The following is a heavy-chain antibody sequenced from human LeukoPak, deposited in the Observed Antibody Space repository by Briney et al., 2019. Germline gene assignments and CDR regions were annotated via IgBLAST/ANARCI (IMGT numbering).Heavy chain of an antibody. J-gene: IGHJ4*02. CDR1: GGSISSYY. CDR2: IYYSGST. CDR3: ARDCSGGSCYLD. Sequence: SETLSLTCTVSGGSISSYYWSWIRQPPGKGLEWIGYIYYSGSTNYNPSLKSRVTISVDKSKNQFSLKLSSVTAADTAVYYCARDCSGGSCYLDWGQGTLVTVSS. D-gene: IGHD2-15*01. V-gene: IGHV4-59*12.